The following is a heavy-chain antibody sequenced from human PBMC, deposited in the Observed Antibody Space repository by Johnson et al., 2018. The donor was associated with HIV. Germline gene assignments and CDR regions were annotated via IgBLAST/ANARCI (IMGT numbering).Heavy chain of an antibody. CDR2: ISYDGSNK. CDR1: GFTFSSYA. CDR3: ARDRSKVGAFDI. J-gene: IGHJ3*02. V-gene: IGHV3-30-3*01. Sequence: QVHLVESGGGLVQPGGSLRLSCAASGFTFSSYAMHWVRQAPGKGLEWVAVISYDGSNKYYADSVKGRFTLSRDNAKNSLFLQMNSLRAGDTAVYYWARDRSKVGAFDIWGQGTMVTVSS. D-gene: IGHD4-23*01.